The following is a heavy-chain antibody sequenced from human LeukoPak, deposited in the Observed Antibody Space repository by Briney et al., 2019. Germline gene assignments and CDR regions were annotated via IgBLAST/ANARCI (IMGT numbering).Heavy chain of an antibody. D-gene: IGHD3-10*01. CDR3: ARGPIGAPDYYFDY. V-gene: IGHV1-24*01. CDR2: FDPENGET. J-gene: IGHJ4*02. CDR1: GYTLTEIS. Sequence: ASVNVSCKVSGYTLTEISMYWVRQAPGKGLEWMGRFDPENGETLYAQKFQGRVTMTEDTSTDTAYMELSSLRSEDTAVYFCARGPIGAPDYYFDYWGQGTLVAVSS.